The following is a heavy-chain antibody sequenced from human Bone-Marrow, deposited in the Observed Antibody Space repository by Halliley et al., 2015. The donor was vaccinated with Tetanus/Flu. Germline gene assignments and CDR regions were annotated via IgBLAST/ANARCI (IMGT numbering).Heavy chain of an antibody. Sequence: TLSLTCDVSGGSISSGGYYWSWIRQYPGKRLEWSGYIYYSGSTYYNPSLKRRVTISVDTSKNQFSLELSSVTAADTAVYYCARGDQWAVRVEIWGQGALVSVS. CDR1: GGSISSGGYY. D-gene: IGHD2-8*01. CDR3: ARGDQWAVRVEI. J-gene: IGHJ4*02. CDR2: IYYSGST. V-gene: IGHV4-31*11.